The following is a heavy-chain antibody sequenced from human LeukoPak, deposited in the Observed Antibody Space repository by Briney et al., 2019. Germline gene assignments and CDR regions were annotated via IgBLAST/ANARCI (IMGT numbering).Heavy chain of an antibody. D-gene: IGHD3-10*01. J-gene: IGHJ4*02. V-gene: IGHV3-11*04. CDR1: GFTFNDYY. CDR2: MSSSGSTI. CDR3: AREPGESYFDY. Sequence: GGSLRLSCAASGFTFNDYYMSWIRQAPGKGLEWVSYMSSSGSTIYYADSVKGRFTISRDNAKNSLYLQMNSLRAEDTAVYYCAREPGESYFDYWGQGTLVTVSS.